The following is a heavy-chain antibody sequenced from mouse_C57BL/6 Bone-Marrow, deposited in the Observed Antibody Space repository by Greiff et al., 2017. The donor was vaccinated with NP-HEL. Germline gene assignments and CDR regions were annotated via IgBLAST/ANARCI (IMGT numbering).Heavy chain of an antibody. Sequence: QVQLQQSGPELVKPGASVKISCKASGYAFSSPWMNWVKQRPGKGLEWIGRIYPGDGDTKYNGKFKGKATLTADKSSSTAYMQLSSLTSEGSAVDVCARFYYDYRYYDAKDYGGQGTSGTVSA. CDR2: IYPGDGDT. CDR3: ARFYYDYRYYDAKDY. J-gene: IGHJ4*01. CDR1: GYAFSSPW. V-gene: IGHV1-82*01. D-gene: IGHD2-4*01.